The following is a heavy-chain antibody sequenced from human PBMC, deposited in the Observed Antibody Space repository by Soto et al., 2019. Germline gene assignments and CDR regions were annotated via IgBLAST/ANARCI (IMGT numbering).Heavy chain of an antibody. CDR3: ARGDYVGY. CDR2: INHSGST. V-gene: IGHV4-34*01. CDR1: GGSFSGYY. Sequence: QVRLQQWGAGLLKPSETLSLTCAVYGGSFSGYYWSWIRQPPGKELEWIGEINHSGSTNYNPSLKSRVTISVDTSKNQFSLKLSSVTAADTAVYYCARGDYVGYWGQGTLVTVSS. J-gene: IGHJ4*02.